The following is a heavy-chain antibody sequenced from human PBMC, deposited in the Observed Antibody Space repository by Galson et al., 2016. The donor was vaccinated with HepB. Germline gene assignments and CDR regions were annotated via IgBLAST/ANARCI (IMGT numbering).Heavy chain of an antibody. Sequence: QSGAEVKTPGESLKISYKGSGYNFTDYWIAWVRQMPGKGLEWMGIIYPTDSDITYSPSFQGQVTISADKSINTAYLQWSSLKASDTAMYYCATFGTALGVFDYWGQGTLVTVSS. CDR3: ATFGTALGVFDY. D-gene: IGHD1-1*01. CDR1: GYNFTDYW. CDR2: IYPTDSDI. V-gene: IGHV5-51*03. J-gene: IGHJ4*02.